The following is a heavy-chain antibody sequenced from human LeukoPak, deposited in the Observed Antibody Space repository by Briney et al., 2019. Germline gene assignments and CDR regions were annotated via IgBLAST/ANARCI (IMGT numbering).Heavy chain of an antibody. J-gene: IGHJ4*02. CDR2: IYYSGST. CDR1: GGSISSSSYY. CDR3: ARHGGTVTTSLHY. V-gene: IGHV4-39*01. Sequence: SETLSLTCTVSGGSISSSSYYWGWIRQPPGKGLEWIGSIYYSGSTYYNPSLKSRVTISVDTSKNQFSLKLSSVTAADTDVYYCARHGGTVTTSLHYWGQGTLVTVSS. D-gene: IGHD4-17*01.